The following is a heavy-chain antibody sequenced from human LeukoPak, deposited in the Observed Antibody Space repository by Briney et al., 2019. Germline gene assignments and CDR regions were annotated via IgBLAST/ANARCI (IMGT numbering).Heavy chain of an antibody. J-gene: IGHJ4*02. CDR1: GDSVSSNSAA. Sequence: SQTLSLTCAISGDSVSSNSAAWNWIRQSPSRGLEWLGRTYYRSKWYYDYAVAVKSRISINPDTSKNQFSLQLSSVTPEDMAVYYCARDPVGGSTIFDYWGQGTLVTVSS. V-gene: IGHV6-1*01. D-gene: IGHD1-26*01. CDR2: TYYRSKWYY. CDR3: ARDPVGGSTIFDY.